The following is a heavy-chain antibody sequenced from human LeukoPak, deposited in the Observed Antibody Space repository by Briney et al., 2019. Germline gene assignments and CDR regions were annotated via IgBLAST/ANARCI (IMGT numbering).Heavy chain of an antibody. CDR3: ASSMVRGVSSGSNAFDI. J-gene: IGHJ3*02. CDR2: ISGSGNTI. Sequence: GGSLRLSCAASGFTFSSYEMNWVRQAPGKGLEWVSYISGSGNTIYYADSVKGRFTISRDNAKNSLYLQMNSLRAEDTAVYYCASSMVRGVSSGSNAFDIWGQGTMVTVSP. V-gene: IGHV3-48*03. CDR1: GFTFSSYE. D-gene: IGHD3-10*01.